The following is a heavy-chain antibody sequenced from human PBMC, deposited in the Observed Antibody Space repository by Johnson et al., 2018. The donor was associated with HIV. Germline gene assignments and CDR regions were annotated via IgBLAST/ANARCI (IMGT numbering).Heavy chain of an antibody. D-gene: IGHD3-22*01. Sequence: VQLVESGGGVVQPGGSLRLSCAASGFTFSSYGMHWVRQAPGKGLEWVANIKQDGSEKYYVDSVKGRFTISRDNAKNSLYLQMNSLRAEDTAVYYCARTYYYDSSGYYVGAFDIWGQGTMVTVSS. CDR3: ARTYYYDSSGYYVGAFDI. V-gene: IGHV3-7*01. CDR2: IKQDGSEK. CDR1: GFTFSSYG. J-gene: IGHJ3*02.